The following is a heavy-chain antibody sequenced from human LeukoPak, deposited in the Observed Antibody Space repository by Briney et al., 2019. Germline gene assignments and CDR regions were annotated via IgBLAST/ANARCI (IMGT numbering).Heavy chain of an antibody. J-gene: IGHJ4*02. D-gene: IGHD2-2*01. CDR1: GYTFTSYY. Sequence: ASVKVSCKASGYTFTSYYMHWVRQAPGQGLEWMGIINPSGGSTSYAQKFQGRVIMTRDTSTTTVYMELSSLRSDDTAVYYCGRAEGFCNSTTCRVLDYWGQGTLVTVSS. CDR2: INPSGGST. V-gene: IGHV1-46*01. CDR3: GRAEGFCNSTTCRVLDY.